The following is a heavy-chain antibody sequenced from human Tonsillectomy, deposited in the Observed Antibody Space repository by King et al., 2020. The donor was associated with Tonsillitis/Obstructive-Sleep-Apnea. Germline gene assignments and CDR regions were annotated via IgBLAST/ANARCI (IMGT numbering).Heavy chain of an antibody. V-gene: IGHV3-11*06. J-gene: IGHJ4*02. Sequence: VQLVESGGGLVKPGGPLRLSCAASGFTFSDYYMSWIRQAPGKGLEWVSYISSSTSYTNYADSVKGRFTISRDNAKKSLYLQMNSLRAEDTAVYYCARRKEYSSGWYYFDQWGQGTLVTVSS. CDR1: GFTFSDYY. CDR3: ARRKEYSSGWYYFDQ. D-gene: IGHD6-19*01. CDR2: ISSSTSYT.